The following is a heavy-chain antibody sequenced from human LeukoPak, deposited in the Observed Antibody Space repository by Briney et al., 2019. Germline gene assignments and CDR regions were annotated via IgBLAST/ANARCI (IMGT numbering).Heavy chain of an antibody. J-gene: IGHJ4*02. V-gene: IGHV3-7*03. D-gene: IGHD3-10*01. CDR3: ARDWSGFYY. CDR2: IKQDGSEK. CDR1: GFTFNSYW. Sequence: GGSLRLSCAASGFTFNSYWMSWVRQAPGKGLEWVANIKQDGSEKYYVDSVKGRFTISRDNAKNSLYLQMNSLRAEDTAVYYCARDWSGFYYWGQGTLVTVSS.